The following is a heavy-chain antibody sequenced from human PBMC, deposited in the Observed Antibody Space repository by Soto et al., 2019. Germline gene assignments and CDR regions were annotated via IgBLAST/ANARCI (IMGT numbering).Heavy chain of an antibody. V-gene: IGHV1-8*01. Sequence: QVQRVQSGAEVKKPGASVKVSWKASGYIFTSYDSNWVRQATGQGLEWMGWMNPNSGNTGYAQKFQGRVTMTRNTSISTAYMELSSLRSEDTAVYYCARGYEGHYDFWRFDPWGQGTLVTVSS. CDR2: MNPNSGNT. CDR3: ARGYEGHYDFWRFDP. D-gene: IGHD3-3*01. J-gene: IGHJ5*02. CDR1: GYIFTSYD.